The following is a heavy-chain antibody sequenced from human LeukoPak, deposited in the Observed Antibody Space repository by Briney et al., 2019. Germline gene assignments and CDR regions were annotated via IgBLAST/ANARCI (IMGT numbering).Heavy chain of an antibody. D-gene: IGHD3-9*01. CDR1: GFTFTSSA. Sequence: GASVKVSCKASGFTFTSSAVQWVRQARGQRLEWIGWIVVGSGNTNYAQKFQERVTITRDMSTSTAHMELSSLRSEDTAVYYCAAAYDILTGYHRYYFDYWGQGTLVTVSS. V-gene: IGHV1-58*01. CDR2: IVVGSGNT. J-gene: IGHJ4*02. CDR3: AAAYDILTGYHRYYFDY.